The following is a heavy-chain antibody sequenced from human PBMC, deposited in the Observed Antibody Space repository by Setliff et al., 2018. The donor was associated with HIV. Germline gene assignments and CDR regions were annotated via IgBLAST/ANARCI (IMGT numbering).Heavy chain of an antibody. CDR1: GYTSTSYT. J-gene: IGHJ3*02. CDR2: INSGNGNT. Sequence: ASVKVSCKASGYTSTSYTMHWVRQAPGQRLEWMGWINSGNGNTKYSQKFQGRVTITRDISAITAYMELSSLISEDTAVYYCARNPDSGYDSGAFDIWGQGTMVTVSS. D-gene: IGHD5-12*01. V-gene: IGHV1-3*01. CDR3: ARNPDSGYDSGAFDI.